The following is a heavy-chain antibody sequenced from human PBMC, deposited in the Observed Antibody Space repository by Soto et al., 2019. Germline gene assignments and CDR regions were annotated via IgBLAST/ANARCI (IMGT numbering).Heavy chain of an antibody. J-gene: IGHJ4*02. D-gene: IGHD5-18*01. CDR1: GLPFSSYG. Sequence: QVQLVESGGGVVQPGRSLRLSCAASGLPFSSYGMQWVRQAPGKGLEWVALISNDGISRYYADSVKGRFTISRDNSKNTLYLHMNSLRAEDTAVFYCAGGYSFGHYWGQGTQVTVSS. CDR2: ISNDGISR. CDR3: AGGYSFGHY. V-gene: IGHV3-30*03.